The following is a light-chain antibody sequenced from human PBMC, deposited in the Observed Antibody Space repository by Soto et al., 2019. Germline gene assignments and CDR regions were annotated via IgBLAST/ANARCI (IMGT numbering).Light chain of an antibody. V-gene: IGKV3-15*01. Sequence: VMTQSPATLSVCPWDIAILSCRASHSVNTNLAWYQQRPGQPPRLLIYGASTRASDVPGRFSGSGSGTDFTLTINRLEPEDFAAYYCQQYSISSTFGKGPRWIS. CDR2: GAS. J-gene: IGKJ1*01. CDR1: HSVNTN. CDR3: QQYSISST.